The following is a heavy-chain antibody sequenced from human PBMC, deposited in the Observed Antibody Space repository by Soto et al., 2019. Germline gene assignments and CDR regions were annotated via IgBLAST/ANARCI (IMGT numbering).Heavy chain of an antibody. J-gene: IGHJ4*02. CDR2: INAGNGNT. V-gene: IGHV1-3*01. Sequence: ASAKLSCKASGYPFPSYAMHWVLQAPGQRLEWMGWINAGNGNTKYSQKFQGRVTITRDTSASTAYMELSSLRSEDTAVYYCARSIVVAPALDYWGQGTLVTVSS. CDR3: ARSIVVAPALDY. CDR1: GYPFPSYA. D-gene: IGHD2-21*02.